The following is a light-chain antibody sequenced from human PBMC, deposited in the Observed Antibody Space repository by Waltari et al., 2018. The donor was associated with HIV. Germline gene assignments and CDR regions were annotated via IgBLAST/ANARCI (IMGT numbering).Light chain of an antibody. CDR1: QTINTH. Sequence: DVQVTQSSASLCASFGDRVIITGWAKQTINTHLNWYQHQPGKAPKLLIYSASTLQNGFPPRFTGIGSGTDFTLTISSLQPKDFATYYGQQSYNGPFTFGPGTELEIK. V-gene: IGKV1-39*01. CDR2: SAS. J-gene: IGKJ2*01. CDR3: QQSYNGPFT.